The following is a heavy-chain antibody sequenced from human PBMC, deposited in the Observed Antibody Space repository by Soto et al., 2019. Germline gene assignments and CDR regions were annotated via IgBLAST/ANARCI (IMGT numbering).Heavy chain of an antibody. J-gene: IGHJ4*02. CDR3: MLGSGWKDFDF. Sequence: PSETLSLTCTVSGGSITSSSYYWGWIRQPPGKGLEWIGNIYYSGSTYYNPSLKSRVTISVDTSKNQFSLKLSSVTAADTAVYYCMLGSGWKDFDFWGQGILVTVS. CDR2: IYYSGST. D-gene: IGHD3-22*01. CDR1: GGSITSSSYY. V-gene: IGHV4-39*01.